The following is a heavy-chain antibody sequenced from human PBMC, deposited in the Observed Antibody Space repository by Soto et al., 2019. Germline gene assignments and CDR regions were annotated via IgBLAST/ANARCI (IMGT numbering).Heavy chain of an antibody. D-gene: IGHD2-15*01. CDR1: GYTFTSYY. V-gene: IGHV1-46*03. CDR3: ARVYCSGGSCYSVDY. Sequence: QVQLVQSGAEVKKPGASVKVSCKASGYTFTSYYMHWVRQAPGQGLEWMGIINPSGGSTSYAQKFEGRATMAMDTSTSTVYMELSSLRSEDTAVYYCARVYCSGGSCYSVDYWGQGTLVTVSS. CDR2: INPSGGST. J-gene: IGHJ4*02.